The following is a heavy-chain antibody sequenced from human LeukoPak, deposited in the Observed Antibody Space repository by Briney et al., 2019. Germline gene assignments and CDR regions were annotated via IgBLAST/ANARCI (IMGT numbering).Heavy chain of an antibody. CDR2: IYYSGSS. J-gene: IGHJ4*02. CDR1: GDSLSSSSYY. V-gene: IGHV4-39*01. D-gene: IGHD1-26*01. Sequence: SETLSLPCTVSGDSLSSSSYYWGWIRQPPGKGLEWIGSIYYSGSSYYNPSLKSRVTISVDTSKSQFSLELSSVTAADTAVYDCARSGWAGDYWGQGTLVTVSS. CDR3: ARSGWAGDY.